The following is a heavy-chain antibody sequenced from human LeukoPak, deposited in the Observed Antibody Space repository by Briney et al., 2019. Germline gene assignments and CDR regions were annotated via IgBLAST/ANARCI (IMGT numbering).Heavy chain of an antibody. J-gene: IGHJ4*02. D-gene: IGHD4-17*01. Sequence: SETLSLTCTVSGGSINNYNWSWIRQHPRKGLVWIGYIYYRGSNNYNPSLKSRVAFSVAPSKNQFSLKLNPVTAADTAVYYCARGGDYGDLRYFDYWGQGTLVTVSS. V-gene: IGHV4-59*01. CDR2: IYYRGSN. CDR3: ARGGDYGDLRYFDY. CDR1: GGSINNYN.